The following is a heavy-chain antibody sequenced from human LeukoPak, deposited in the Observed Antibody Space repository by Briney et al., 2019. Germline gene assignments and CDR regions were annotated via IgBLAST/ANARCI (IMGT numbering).Heavy chain of an antibody. CDR1: GGSFSDYY. Sequence: SETLSLTCAVYGGSFSDYYWSWIRQPPGKGLEWIGEINHSGSTNYNPSLKSRVTISVDTSKNQFSLKLSSVTAADTAVYYCARLWSSDYWGQGTLVTVSS. J-gene: IGHJ4*02. D-gene: IGHD3-3*01. CDR3: ARLWSSDY. CDR2: INHSGST. V-gene: IGHV4-34*01.